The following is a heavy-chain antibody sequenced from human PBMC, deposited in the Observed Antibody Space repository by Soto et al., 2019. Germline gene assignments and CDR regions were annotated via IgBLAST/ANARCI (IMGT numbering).Heavy chain of an antibody. V-gene: IGHV1-69*04. D-gene: IGHD3-9*01. CDR1: GGTFSSYT. J-gene: IGHJ3*02. CDR2: TIPILGIA. Sequence: SVKVSCKASGGTFSSYTISWVRQAPGQGLEWMGRTIPILGIANYAQKFQGRVTITADKSTSTAYMELSSLRSEDTAVYYCARDADILTGSDAFDIWGQGTMVTVSS. CDR3: ARDADILTGSDAFDI.